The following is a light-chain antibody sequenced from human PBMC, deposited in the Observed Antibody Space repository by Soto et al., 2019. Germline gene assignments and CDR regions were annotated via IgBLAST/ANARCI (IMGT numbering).Light chain of an antibody. CDR1: QDVXSN. J-gene: IGKJ1*01. CDR2: AAS. V-gene: IGKV3-15*01. CDR3: QQYSHWPRGR. Sequence: EVMLNQSPATLPVSPAERATLSCRASQDVXSNLAWYQQKPGQAPRVLIXAASTRATGMPARFSGSGSGTELTLTISSLQSKDCTRYYCQQYSHWPRGRFGQGNKVDI.